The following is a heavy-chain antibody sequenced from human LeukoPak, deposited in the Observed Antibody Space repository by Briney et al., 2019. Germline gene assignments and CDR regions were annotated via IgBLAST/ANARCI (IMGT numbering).Heavy chain of an antibody. CDR2: ISLSSSSI. J-gene: IGHJ4*02. D-gene: IGHD1-26*01. CDR3: TRDPILGAPDYFDY. Sequence: GGSLRLSCAASGFTFSHYGMHWVRQAPGKGLEWVSYISLSSSSIYYADSLKGRFTISRDNAKNSLYLQMNNLREEDTAVYYCTRDPILGAPDYFDYWGQGTLVTVSS. V-gene: IGHV3-48*02. CDR1: GFTFSHYG.